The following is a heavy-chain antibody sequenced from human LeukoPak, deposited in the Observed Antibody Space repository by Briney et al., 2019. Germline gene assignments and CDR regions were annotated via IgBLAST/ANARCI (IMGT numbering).Heavy chain of an antibody. D-gene: IGHD3-9*01. V-gene: IGHV4-38-2*01. CDR3: ARNYDIWGGFDP. J-gene: IGHJ5*02. CDR2: IYHSGST. CDR1: GYSISIGYY. Sequence: SETLSLTCAVSGYSISIGYYWGWIRQPPGKGLEWIGSIYHSGSTYYNPSLKSRVTISVDTSKNQFSLKLSSVTAADTAVYYCARNYDIWGGFDPWGQGTLVTVSS.